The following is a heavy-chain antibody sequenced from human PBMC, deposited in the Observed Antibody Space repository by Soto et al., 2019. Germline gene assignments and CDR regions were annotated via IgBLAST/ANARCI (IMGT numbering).Heavy chain of an antibody. V-gene: IGHV4-31*03. J-gene: IGHJ6*02. CDR2: IYYSGET. CDR1: GGSIINSGYY. Sequence: QVQLQQSGPGLVKASQTLSLTCTVSGGSIINSGYYWNWIRQHPGKGLEWVGYIYYSGETSYNPSLKSRLTLSVDTSKNRFSLNLSSVTAADTAVYYWARDRGGENYYYGMDVWGQGTTVTVSS. D-gene: IGHD3-16*01. CDR3: ARDRGGENYYYGMDV.